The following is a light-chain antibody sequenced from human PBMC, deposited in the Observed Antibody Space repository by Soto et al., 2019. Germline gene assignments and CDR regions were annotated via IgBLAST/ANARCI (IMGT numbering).Light chain of an antibody. V-gene: IGKV3-20*01. CDR3: QHYGASQYT. Sequence: IVLTQSPGTLSLSPGETAILSCRASQSVTSSILAWYQQRPGQAPRLLIYGASYRATGIAERFSGSGSGADFRLTISRLEPEDFAVYYCQHYGASQYTFGQGTKLELK. CDR2: GAS. CDR1: QSVTSSI. J-gene: IGKJ2*01.